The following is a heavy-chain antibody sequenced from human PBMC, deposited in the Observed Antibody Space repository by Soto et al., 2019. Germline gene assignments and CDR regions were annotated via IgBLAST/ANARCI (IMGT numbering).Heavy chain of an antibody. D-gene: IGHD2-21*02. CDR2: IWHDGSKK. CDR1: GFTYGHFG. J-gene: IGHJ3*02. Sequence: QVQLVESGGGVVQPGRSLRLSCATSGFTYGHFGMHWARQAPGKGLEWVAVIWHDGSKKLYADSVKGRFTISRDDSKKXLDVQMSSLRVEDTAVYYCARDAFGTAGQGGAFDIWGQGTVVIVSS. CDR3: ARDAFGTAGQGGAFDI. V-gene: IGHV3-33*01.